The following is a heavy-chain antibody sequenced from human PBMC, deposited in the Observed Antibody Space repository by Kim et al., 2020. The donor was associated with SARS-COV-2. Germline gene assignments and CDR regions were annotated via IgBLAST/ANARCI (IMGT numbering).Heavy chain of an antibody. CDR2: ISYDGSNK. CDR1: GFTFSSYG. V-gene: IGHV3-33*05. D-gene: IGHD3-22*01. CDR3: ARDLYYYDTEPVRYFDL. Sequence: GGSLRLSCAASGFTFSSYGMHWVRQAPGKGLEWVAVISYDGSNKYYADSVKGRFTISRDNSKNTLYLKMNSLRAEDTAVYYCARDLYYYDTEPVRYFDLWGRGTLVTVSS. J-gene: IGHJ2*01.